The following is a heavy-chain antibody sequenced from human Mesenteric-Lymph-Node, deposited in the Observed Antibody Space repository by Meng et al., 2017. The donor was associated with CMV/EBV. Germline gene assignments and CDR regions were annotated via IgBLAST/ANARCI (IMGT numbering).Heavy chain of an antibody. V-gene: IGHV4-59*01. CDR3: ARGGYYDSSGYYYAWGPRFDP. J-gene: IGHJ5*02. Sequence: SETLSLTCTVSGGSISSYYWSWIRQPPGKGLEWIGYIYYSGSTNYNPSLKSRVTISVDTSKNQFSLKLSSVTAADTAVYYCARGGYYDSSGYYYAWGPRFDPWGQGTLVTVSS. CDR2: IYYSGST. D-gene: IGHD3-22*01. CDR1: GGSISSYY.